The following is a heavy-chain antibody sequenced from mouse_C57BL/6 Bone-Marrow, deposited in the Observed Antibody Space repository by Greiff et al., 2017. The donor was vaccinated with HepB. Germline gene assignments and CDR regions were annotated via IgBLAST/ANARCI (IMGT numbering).Heavy chain of an antibody. CDR3: ARRRVYDGYYPWYFDV. Sequence: VQLQQPGAELVMPGASVKLSCKASGYTFTSYWMHWVKQRPGQGLEWIGEIDPSDSYTNYNQKFKGKSTLTVDKSSSTAYMQLSSLTSEDSAVYYCARRRVYDGYYPWYFDVWGTGTTVTVSS. CDR2: IDPSDSYT. CDR1: GYTFTSYW. V-gene: IGHV1-69*01. D-gene: IGHD2-3*01. J-gene: IGHJ1*03.